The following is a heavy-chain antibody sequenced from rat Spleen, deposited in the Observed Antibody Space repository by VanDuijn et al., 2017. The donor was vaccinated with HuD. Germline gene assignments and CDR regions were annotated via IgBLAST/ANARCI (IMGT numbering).Heavy chain of an antibody. D-gene: IGHD4-3*01. CDR2: ISYDGSGT. CDR1: GFTFSDYN. CDR3: ATHNSGYFDY. Sequence: EVQLVESGGGLVQPGRSLKLSCAASGFTFSDYNMAWVRQAPKKGLEWVATISYDGSGTYYRDSVKGRFTISRDNAKSTLYLQMDSLRSEDTATYYCATHNSGYFDYWGQGVMVTVSS. J-gene: IGHJ2*01. V-gene: IGHV5-7*01.